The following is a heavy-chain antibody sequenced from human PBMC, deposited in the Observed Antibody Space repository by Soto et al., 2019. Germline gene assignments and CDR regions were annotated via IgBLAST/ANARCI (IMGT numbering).Heavy chain of an antibody. J-gene: IGHJ5*02. Sequence: QVQLVQSGAEVKKPGSSVKVSCKASGGIFSSYAISWVRQAPGQGLEWMGGIIPIFGTANYAQKFQGRVTITADESTSTAYMELSSLRSEDTAVYYCARDGYCSGGSCTNWFDPWGQGTLVTVSS. CDR3: ARDGYCSGGSCTNWFDP. D-gene: IGHD2-15*01. CDR1: GGIFSSYA. CDR2: IIPIFGTA. V-gene: IGHV1-69*01.